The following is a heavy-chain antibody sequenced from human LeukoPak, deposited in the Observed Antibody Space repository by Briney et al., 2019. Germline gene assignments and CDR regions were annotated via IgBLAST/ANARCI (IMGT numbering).Heavy chain of an antibody. CDR1: GFTVRDVL. CDR2: IKSNKDGGTI. D-gene: IGHD2-21*02. Sequence: GGSLRLSCAASGFTVRDVLMSWVRQAPGKGLEWVGRIKSNKDGGTIEYAVSVKGRFTISRDDSRNSLYLQMNTLQTEDTAVYYCTTYEGVTWGKGTTVTISS. J-gene: IGHJ6*04. CDR3: TTYEGVT. V-gene: IGHV3-15*01.